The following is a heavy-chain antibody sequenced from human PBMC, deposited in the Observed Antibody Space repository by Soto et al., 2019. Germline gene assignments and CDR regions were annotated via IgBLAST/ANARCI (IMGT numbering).Heavy chain of an antibody. Sequence: QVQLVEPGGVVVQPGRSLRLSCAAYGFTFSSCAMHWVRQAPGKGLEWVALISYDGSNKYYADSVKGRFTISRENSKNTLYLKMTSLRAEDTAVYYCARDKRDLRFLEWSYYFDYWGQGTLVTVSS. J-gene: IGHJ4*02. CDR2: ISYDGSNK. CDR3: ARDKRDLRFLEWSYYFDY. CDR1: GFTFSSCA. V-gene: IGHV3-30-3*01. D-gene: IGHD3-3*01.